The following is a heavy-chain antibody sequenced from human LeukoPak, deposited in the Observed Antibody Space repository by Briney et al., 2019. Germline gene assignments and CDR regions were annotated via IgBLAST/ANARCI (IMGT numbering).Heavy chain of an antibody. CDR3: ARHGYNYDRWMEGMALDL. J-gene: IGHJ3*01. D-gene: IGHD3-16*01. CDR1: GYTFTSYA. V-gene: IGHV7-4-1*02. CDR2: INTNTGNP. Sequence: AASVKVSCKASGYTFTSYAMNWVRQAPGQGLEWMGWINTNTGNPTYAQGFTGRFVFSLDTSVSTAYLQISSLKAEDTAVYYCARHGYNYDRWMEGMALDLWGQGTMVTVSS.